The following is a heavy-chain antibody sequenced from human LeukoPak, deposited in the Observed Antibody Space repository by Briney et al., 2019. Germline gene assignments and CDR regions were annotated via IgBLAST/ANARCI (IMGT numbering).Heavy chain of an antibody. J-gene: IGHJ4*02. CDR1: GGSISTYR. V-gene: IGHV4-59*01. CDR2: MQSTENS. D-gene: IGHD5-24*01. Sequence: SETLSLTCSVSGGSISTYRWNWIRKPRAKGLEWIGYMQSTENSTSTQSIKSRASMSSETSQNRLVLNLRSVTAADKAVYYCARDKRHNYGRYFAHWGQGLLVTVSS. CDR3: ARDKRHNYGRYFAH.